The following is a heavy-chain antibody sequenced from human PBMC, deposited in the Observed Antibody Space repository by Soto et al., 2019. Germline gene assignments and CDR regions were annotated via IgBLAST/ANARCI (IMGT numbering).Heavy chain of an antibody. J-gene: IGHJ1*01. CDR3: AKDVDGILAYFQH. CDR2: ISSSGGST. D-gene: IGHD5-12*01. Sequence: GWSLRLSCAASGFTFISYAMSWVRQAPGKGLEWVSDISSSGGSTYYADSVKGRFTISRDNSKNTLYLQMNSLRAEDTAVYYCAKDVDGILAYFQHWGQGTLVTVSS. V-gene: IGHV3-23*01. CDR1: GFTFISYA.